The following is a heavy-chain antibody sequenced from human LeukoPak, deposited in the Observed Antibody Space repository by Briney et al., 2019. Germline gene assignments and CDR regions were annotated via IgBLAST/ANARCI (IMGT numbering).Heavy chain of an antibody. D-gene: IGHD3-22*01. V-gene: IGHV1-8*03. CDR3: ARDRGHYYDCSGYDDY. Sequence: ASVKVSCKASGYTFTSYDINWVRQATGQGLEWMGWMNPNSGNTGYAQKFQGRVTITRNTSISTAYMELSSLRSEDTAVYYCARDRGHYYDCSGYDDYWGQGTLVTVSS. J-gene: IGHJ4*02. CDR1: GYTFTSYD. CDR2: MNPNSGNT.